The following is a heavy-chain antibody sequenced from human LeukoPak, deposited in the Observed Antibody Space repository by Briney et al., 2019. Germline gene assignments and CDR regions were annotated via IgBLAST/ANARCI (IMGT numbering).Heavy chain of an antibody. CDR2: ISYDGSNK. J-gene: IGHJ4*02. V-gene: IGHV3-30*18. D-gene: IGHD3-10*01. CDR3: AKDPSYYYGSGDPFDY. Sequence: GRPLRLSCAASGFTFSSYGMHWVRQAPGKGLEWVAVISYDGSNKYYADSVKGRFTISRDNSKNTLYLQMNSLRAEDTAVYYCAKDPSYYYGSGDPFDYWGQGTLVTVSS. CDR1: GFTFSSYG.